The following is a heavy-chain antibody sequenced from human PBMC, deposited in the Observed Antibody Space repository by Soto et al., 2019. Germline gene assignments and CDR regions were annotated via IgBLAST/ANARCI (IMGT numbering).Heavy chain of an antibody. D-gene: IGHD3-10*01. CDR1: GFTFSSYA. CDR2: ISGSGGST. V-gene: IGHV3-23*01. J-gene: IGHJ4*02. CDR3: AKGSRVRGVIKGVGY. Sequence: GGSLRLSCAASGFTFSSYAMSWVRQAPGKGLEWVSAISGSGGSTYYADSVKGRFTISRDNSKNTLYLQMNSLRAEDTAVYYCAKGSRVRGVIKGVGYWGQGTLVTVSS.